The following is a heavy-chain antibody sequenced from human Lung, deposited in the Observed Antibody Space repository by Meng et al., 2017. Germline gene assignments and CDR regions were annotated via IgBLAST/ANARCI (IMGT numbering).Heavy chain of an antibody. CDR2: IRGDGGSI. Sequence: VELVEAGGGLVRPGGSLRLSCAASGFNFRSYGMHWVRQAPGKGLVWVSRIRGDGGSIVYADSVKGRFTISRDNAKNTLFLQMNSLRAEDTAVYYCARESGYFEYWGQGILVTVSS. CDR3: ARESGYFEY. CDR1: GFNFRSYG. J-gene: IGHJ4*02. V-gene: IGHV3-74*03.